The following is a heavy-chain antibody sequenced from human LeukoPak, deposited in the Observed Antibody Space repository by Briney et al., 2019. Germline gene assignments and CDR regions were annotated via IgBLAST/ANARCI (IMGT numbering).Heavy chain of an antibody. Sequence: QTSETLSLTCAVYGGSFSGYYWSWIRQPPGKGLEWIGEINHSGSTNYNPSLKSRVTISVDTSKNQFSLKLNSVTPEDTAVYYCARAGSSGWYTSYYYYYYMDVWGKGTTVTVSS. CDR1: GGSFSGYY. V-gene: IGHV4-34*01. D-gene: IGHD6-19*01. CDR3: ARAGSSGWYTSYYYYYYMDV. CDR2: INHSGST. J-gene: IGHJ6*03.